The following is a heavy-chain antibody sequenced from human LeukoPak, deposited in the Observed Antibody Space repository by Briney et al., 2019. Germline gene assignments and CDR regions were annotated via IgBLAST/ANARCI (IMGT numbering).Heavy chain of an antibody. D-gene: IGHD3-22*01. J-gene: IGHJ4*02. CDR2: ISGSGGST. CDR1: GFTFSSYA. V-gene: IGHV3-23*01. CDR3: AKNRKPYSDSSRPRYFDY. Sequence: PGGSLRLSCAASGFTFSSYAMSWVRQAPGKGLEWVSAISGSGGSTHYADSVKGRFTISRDNSKNTLYLQMNSLRAEDTAVYYCAKNRKPYSDSSRPRYFDYWGQGTLVTVSS.